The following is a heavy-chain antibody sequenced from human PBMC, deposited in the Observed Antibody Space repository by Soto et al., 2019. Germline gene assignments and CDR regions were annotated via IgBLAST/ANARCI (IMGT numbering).Heavy chain of an antibody. CDR3: ARGSRFYSSGWYHWFDP. D-gene: IGHD6-19*01. V-gene: IGHV4-34*01. Sequence: LSLTCAVYGGSFSGYYWSWIRQPPGKGLEWIGEINHSGSTNYNPSLESRVTISVDTSKNQFSLKLSSVTAADTAVYYCARGSRFYSSGWYHWFDPWGQGTLVTVSS. CDR1: GGSFSGYY. J-gene: IGHJ5*02. CDR2: INHSGST.